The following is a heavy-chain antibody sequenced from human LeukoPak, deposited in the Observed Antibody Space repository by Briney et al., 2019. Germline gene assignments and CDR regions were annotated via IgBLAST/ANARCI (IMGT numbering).Heavy chain of an antibody. J-gene: IGHJ4*01. CDR1: GFTFSSYA. V-gene: IGHV3-64*01. D-gene: IGHD3-9*01. Sequence: GGSLRLSCAASGFTFSSYAMHWVRQAPGKGLEYVSAISSNGGSTYYANSVKGRFTISRDNSKNTLYLQMGSLRAEDMAVYYCARDALPLDILTGPVDYWGQEPWSPSPQ. CDR2: ISSNGGST. CDR3: ARDALPLDILTGPVDY.